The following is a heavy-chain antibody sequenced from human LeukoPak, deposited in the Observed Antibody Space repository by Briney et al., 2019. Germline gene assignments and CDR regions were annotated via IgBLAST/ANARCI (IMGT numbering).Heavy chain of an antibody. Sequence: SGGSLRLSCIASGFFFSRDNMNWVRQAPGKGLEWVAHISETIYYADSVQGRFTISRDNAKNSLYLQMSNLRVDDTAMYYCVREVGRPKTFYFDSWGRGTPVTVSS. V-gene: IGHV3-48*04. D-gene: IGHD3-16*01. CDR3: VREVGRPKTFYFDS. J-gene: IGHJ4*02. CDR2: ISETI. CDR1: GFFFSRDN.